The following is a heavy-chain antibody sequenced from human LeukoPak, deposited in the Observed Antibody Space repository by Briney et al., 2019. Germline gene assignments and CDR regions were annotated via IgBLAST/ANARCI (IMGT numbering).Heavy chain of an antibody. CDR3: ARVGYCSGGTCPYYFDL. D-gene: IGHD2-15*01. Sequence: ASVKVSCKASGYTFISYGISWVRQVPGQGLEWMGWISGHNGNTNYAQKVQGRVTMTRDTSISTAYMELSSLRSDDTAVYYCARVGYCSGGTCPYYFDLWGQGTLVTVSS. V-gene: IGHV1-18*01. CDR1: GYTFISYG. J-gene: IGHJ4*02. CDR2: ISGHNGNT.